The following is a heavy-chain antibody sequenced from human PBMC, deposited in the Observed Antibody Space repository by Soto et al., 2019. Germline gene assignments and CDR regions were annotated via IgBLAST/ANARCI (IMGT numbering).Heavy chain of an antibody. V-gene: IGHV3-30-3*01. Sequence: PGGSVRLSCAASGFTFTIYAMHWVRQGPGKGLEWVAFISYDGNNKYYADSVKGRFTISRDNSKNTLYLQMNSLRAEDTAVYYCASWGSGGEYYDFRTAYSPDYWGQGTLVTISS. CDR1: GFTFTIYA. D-gene: IGHD3-3*01. J-gene: IGHJ4*02. CDR2: ISYDGNNK. CDR3: ASWGSGGEYYDFRTAYSPDY.